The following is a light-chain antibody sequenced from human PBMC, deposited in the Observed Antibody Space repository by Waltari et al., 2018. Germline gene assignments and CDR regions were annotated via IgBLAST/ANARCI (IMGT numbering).Light chain of an antibody. J-gene: IGKJ4*01. Sequence: EIVMTQSPAPLSLSPGDTVTLSCRASRNVDRDLAWYQHRPGQPPRLLMYTAFFRATGTPGRFSGSGSGTEFTLTISGLQSEDFAVYYCQQYNEWPLTFGGGTKVEIK. CDR1: RNVDRD. CDR2: TAF. CDR3: QQYNEWPLT. V-gene: IGKV3-15*01.